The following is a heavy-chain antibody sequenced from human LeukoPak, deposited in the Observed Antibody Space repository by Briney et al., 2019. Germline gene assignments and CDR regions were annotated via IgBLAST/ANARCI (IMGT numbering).Heavy chain of an antibody. J-gene: IGHJ5*02. D-gene: IGHD6-19*01. CDR2: IYSSGST. Sequence: SETLSLTCTVSGGSISSYYWSWIRQPAGRGLAWIGHIYSSGSTNYNPSLKSRITMSVDTSKNQFSLKLSSVTAADTAVYYCARGWKQWLAPYNWFDPWGQGTLVTVSS. CDR3: ARGWKQWLAPYNWFDP. CDR1: GGSISSYY. V-gene: IGHV4-4*07.